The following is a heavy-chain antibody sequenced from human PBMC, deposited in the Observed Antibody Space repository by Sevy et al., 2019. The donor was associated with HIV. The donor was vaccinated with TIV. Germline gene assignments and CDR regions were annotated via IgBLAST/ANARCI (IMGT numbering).Heavy chain of an antibody. CDR2: ISHSGGST. CDR3: AKVDVVVPVADYGLDV. V-gene: IGHV3-23*01. CDR1: GFTFSIYA. D-gene: IGHD2-2*01. J-gene: IGHJ6*02. Sequence: GGSLRLSCAASGFTFSIYAMSWVRQAPGKGLEWVSSISHSGGSTLYSDSVKGRLTISRDNSKSRLFLQMNSLRAEDTAIYYCAKVDVVVPVADYGLDVWGQGTTVTVSS.